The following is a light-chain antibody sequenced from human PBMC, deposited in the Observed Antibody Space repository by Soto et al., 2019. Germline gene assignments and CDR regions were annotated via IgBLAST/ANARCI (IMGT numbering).Light chain of an antibody. Sequence: QSALTQPASVSGSPGQSITISCTGTSSDVGGYKYVSWYQQHPGKAPKLMIYEVSNRPSGVSNRFSGSKSGNTASLTISGLQAEDEADYYCSSYTSSTVDVCGPGTKVTVL. CDR1: SSDVGGYKY. V-gene: IGLV2-14*01. CDR3: SSYTSSTVDV. CDR2: EVS. J-gene: IGLJ1*01.